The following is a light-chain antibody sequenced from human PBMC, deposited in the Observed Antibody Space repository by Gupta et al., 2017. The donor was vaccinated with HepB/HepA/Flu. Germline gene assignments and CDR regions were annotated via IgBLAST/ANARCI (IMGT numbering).Light chain of an antibody. CDR3: QQSDSTPWT. V-gene: IGKV1-39*01. CDR2: DAS. CDR1: QSISSY. J-gene: IGKJ1*01. Sequence: DIQMTQSPSSLSASVGDRVTITCRASQSISSYLNWYQQKPGKAPKLLIYDASSLQSGVPSRFSGSGSGTDFTLTISSLQPEDFAPYYCQQSDSTPWTFGQGTKVEIK.